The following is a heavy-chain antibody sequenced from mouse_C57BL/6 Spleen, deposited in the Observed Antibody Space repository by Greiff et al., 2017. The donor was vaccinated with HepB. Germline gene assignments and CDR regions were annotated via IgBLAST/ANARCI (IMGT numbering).Heavy chain of an antibody. Sequence: VQLKESGAELVKPGASVKISCKASGYAFSSYWMNWVKQRPGKGLEWIGQIYPGDGDTNYNGKFKGKATLTADKSSSTAYMQLSSLTSEDSAVYFCATKYYYAMDYWGQGTSVTVSS. CDR3: ATKYYYAMDY. J-gene: IGHJ4*01. D-gene: IGHD1-3*01. V-gene: IGHV1-80*01. CDR2: IYPGDGDT. CDR1: GYAFSSYW.